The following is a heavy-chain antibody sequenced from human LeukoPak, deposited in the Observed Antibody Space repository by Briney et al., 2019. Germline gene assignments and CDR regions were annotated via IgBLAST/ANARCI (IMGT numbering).Heavy chain of an antibody. CDR2: INWNGGST. J-gene: IGHJ6*03. D-gene: IGHD3-22*01. V-gene: IGHV3-20*04. Sequence: GGSLRLSCAASGFTFDDYGMSWVRQAPGKGLEWVSGINWNGGSTGYADSVKGRFTISRDNAKNSLYLQMNSLRAEDTALYYCARHYYDSSGDRYYYYFMDVWGKGTTVTVSS. CDR3: ARHYYDSSGDRYYYYFMDV. CDR1: GFTFDDYG.